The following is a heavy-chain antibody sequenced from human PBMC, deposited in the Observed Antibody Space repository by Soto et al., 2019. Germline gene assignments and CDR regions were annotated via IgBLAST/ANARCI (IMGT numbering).Heavy chain of an antibody. J-gene: IGHJ4*02. CDR3: ASRLTGYYTNLDN. CDR1: GGSFSGYY. D-gene: IGHD3-9*01. CDR2: IDHGGST. V-gene: IGHV4-34*01. Sequence: PSETLSLTCAVYGGSFSGYYWSWIRQPPGKGLEWIGEIDHGGSTTYNPSLKSRVTISIDASKNQFSLKLSSVTAADTALYYCASRLTGYYTNLDNWGQGTLVTVSS.